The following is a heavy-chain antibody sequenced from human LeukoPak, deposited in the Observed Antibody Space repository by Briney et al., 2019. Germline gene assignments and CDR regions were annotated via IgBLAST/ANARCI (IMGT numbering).Heavy chain of an antibody. J-gene: IGHJ5*02. CDR1: GFTVSSNY. CDR2: IHSGGST. D-gene: IGHD3-3*01. CDR3: ARDYDS. V-gene: IGHV3-53*01. Sequence: PGGSLRLSCAASGFTVSSNYMSWVHQAPGKGLEWVSVIHSGGSTYYADSVKGRFTISRDNSKNTLYLQMNSLRTEDTAVYYCARDYDSWGQGTLVTVSS.